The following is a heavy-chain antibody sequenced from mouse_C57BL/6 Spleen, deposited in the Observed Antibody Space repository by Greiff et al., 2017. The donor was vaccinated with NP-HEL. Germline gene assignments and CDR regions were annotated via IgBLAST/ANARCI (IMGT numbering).Heavy chain of an antibody. CDR2: IYPRSGNT. J-gene: IGHJ2*01. CDR1: GYTFTSYG. CDR3: ARRTAQAYDY. Sequence: QVQLKESGAELARPGASVKLSCKASGYTFTSYGISWVKQRTGQGLEWIGEIYPRSGNTYYNEKFKGKATLTADKSSSTAYMELRSLTSEDSAVYFCARRTAQAYDYWGQGTTLTVSS. V-gene: IGHV1-81*01. D-gene: IGHD3-2*02.